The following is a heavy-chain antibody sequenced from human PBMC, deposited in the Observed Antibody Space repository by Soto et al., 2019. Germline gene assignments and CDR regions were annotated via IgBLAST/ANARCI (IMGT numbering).Heavy chain of an antibody. CDR2: INAGNGDA. V-gene: IGHV1-3*01. Sequence: QVHLVQSGAEVKKPGASVRVSCKASGYTFIYHAIHWVRQAPGQRFEWMGWINAGNGDAQYSQKFRDIVTISRDTSASTAYMELNSLRSEDTAIYYCAREQQIDEVNYCDYWGQGTLVTVS. J-gene: IGHJ4*02. D-gene: IGHD6-13*01. CDR1: GYTFIYHA. CDR3: AREQQIDEVNYCDY.